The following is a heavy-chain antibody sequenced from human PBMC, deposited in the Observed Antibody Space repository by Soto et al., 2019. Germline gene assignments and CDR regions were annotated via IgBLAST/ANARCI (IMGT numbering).Heavy chain of an antibody. D-gene: IGHD1-26*01. Sequence: GGSLRLSCSASGFIFSSYEMNWVRQAPGKGLEWVSGISWNSGSIGYADSVKGRFTISRDNAKNSLYLQMNSLRAEDTALYYCAKGVYGVGATPFDYWGQGTLVTVSS. CDR2: ISWNSGSI. J-gene: IGHJ4*02. V-gene: IGHV3-9*01. CDR3: AKGVYGVGATPFDY. CDR1: GFIFSSYE.